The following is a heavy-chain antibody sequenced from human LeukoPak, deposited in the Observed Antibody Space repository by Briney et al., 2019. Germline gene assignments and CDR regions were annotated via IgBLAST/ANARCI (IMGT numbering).Heavy chain of an antibody. CDR2: VYSGGST. J-gene: IGHJ4*02. CDR3: ARDPPAVLIDIYG. CDR1: GFIVTNNY. D-gene: IGHD2-8*01. V-gene: IGHV3-66*01. Sequence: PGGSLRLSCTASGFIVTNNYINWVRQAPGKGLEWVSLVYSGGSTYYADSVKGRFTISRDNSKNMVYLQMNSLRAEDTAMYYCARDPPAVLIDIYGWDQGTLVTVSS.